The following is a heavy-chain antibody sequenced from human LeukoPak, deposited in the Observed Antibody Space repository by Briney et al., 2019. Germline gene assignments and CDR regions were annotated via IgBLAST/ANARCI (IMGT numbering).Heavy chain of an antibody. V-gene: IGHV4-59*11. CDR2: IYYGGST. D-gene: IGHD5-12*01. Sequence: SETLSLTCTVSGGSISNHYWSWIRQPPGKGLEYIGYIYYGGSTNYNPSLKSRVTIALDTSKNQFSLKLSSVTAADTAVYYCATKVGEGSGYDYYFDYWGQGTLVTVSS. CDR3: ATKVGEGSGYDYYFDY. J-gene: IGHJ4*02. CDR1: GGSISNHY.